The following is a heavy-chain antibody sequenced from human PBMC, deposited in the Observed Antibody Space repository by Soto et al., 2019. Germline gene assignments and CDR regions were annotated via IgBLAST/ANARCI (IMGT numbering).Heavy chain of an antibody. D-gene: IGHD2-15*01. Sequence: QVQLVQSGAEVKKPGASVKVSCKASGYTLTSYYMHWVRQAPGQGLEWMGIINPSGGSTSYAQKFPCRVTRNRDTSTSTGYMELSSLRSEDREVYYGARDEYCSGGSCYESDDYWGQGTLVTFSS. CDR1: GYTLTSYY. J-gene: IGHJ4*02. V-gene: IGHV1-46*01. CDR3: ARDEYCSGGSCYESDDY. CDR2: INPSGGST.